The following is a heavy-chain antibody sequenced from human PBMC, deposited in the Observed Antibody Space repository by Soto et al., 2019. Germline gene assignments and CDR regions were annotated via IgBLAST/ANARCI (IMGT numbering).Heavy chain of an antibody. Sequence: SETLSLTCTVSGYSISSSNWWGWIRQPPGKGLEWIGYIYYSGTTYYNPSLKSRVTMSVDTSKNQFSLKLTSVTAVDTAVYYCARTGKFYYYDTTGLPFDPWGPGILVT. CDR3: ARTGKFYYYDTTGLPFDP. CDR1: GYSISSSNW. V-gene: IGHV4-28*01. D-gene: IGHD3-22*01. CDR2: IYYSGTT. J-gene: IGHJ5*02.